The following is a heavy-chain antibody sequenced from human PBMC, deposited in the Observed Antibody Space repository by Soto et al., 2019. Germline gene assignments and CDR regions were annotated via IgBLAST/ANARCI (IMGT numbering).Heavy chain of an antibody. CDR1: GGTSSSYT. V-gene: IGHV1-69*04. J-gene: IGHJ4*02. CDR3: ARDVVGVVVVPAAMKLPDGY. Sequence: ASVKVSCKASGGTSSSYTISWVRQAPGQGLEWMGRIIPILGIANYAQKFQGRVTITADKSTSTAYMELSSLRSEDTAVYYCARDVVGVVVVPAAMKLPDGYWGQGTLVTVSS. D-gene: IGHD2-2*01. CDR2: IIPILGIA.